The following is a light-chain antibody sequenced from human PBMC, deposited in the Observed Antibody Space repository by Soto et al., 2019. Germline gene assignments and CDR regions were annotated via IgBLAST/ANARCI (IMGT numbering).Light chain of an antibody. V-gene: IGLV2-14*01. CDR1: SSDVGGYNY. CDR2: GVS. J-gene: IGLJ2*01. Sequence: QSALTQPPSASGSPGQSITISCTGTSSDVGGYNYVSWYQQYPGKAPKLVIFGVSNRPSGVSNRFSGSKSGNTASLTISGRQAEDEADYYCSSYSSGSTLVFGGGTKLTVL. CDR3: SSYSSGSTLV.